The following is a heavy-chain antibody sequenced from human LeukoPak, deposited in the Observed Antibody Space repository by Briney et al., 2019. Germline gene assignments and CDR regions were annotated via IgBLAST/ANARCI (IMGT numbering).Heavy chain of an antibody. J-gene: IGHJ4*02. D-gene: IGHD3-22*01. V-gene: IGHV3-23*01. CDR3: ASDSSGYYYEVY. CDR2: ISGSGGST. Sequence: PGGSLRLSCAASGFTFSSYAVSWVRQAPGKGLEWVSAISGSGGSTYYADSVKGRFTISRDNSKNTLYLQMNSLKAEDTAVYYCASDSSGYYYEVYWGQGTLVTVSS. CDR1: GFTFSSYA.